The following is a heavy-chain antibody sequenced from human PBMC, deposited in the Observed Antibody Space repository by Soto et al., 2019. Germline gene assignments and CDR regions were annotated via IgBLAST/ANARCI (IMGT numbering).Heavy chain of an antibody. D-gene: IGHD6-19*01. CDR1: GFTFSSYS. V-gene: IGHV3-21*01. Sequence: EVQLVESGGGLVKPGGSLRLSCAASGFTFSSYSMNWVRQAPGKGLEWASSISSSSSYIYYADSVKGRFTISRDNAKNSLYLQMNSLRAEDTAVYYCARDRLDSSGWYEGMYYCYYGMDVWGQGTTVTVSS. CDR2: ISSSSSYI. CDR3: ARDRLDSSGWYEGMYYCYYGMDV. J-gene: IGHJ6*02.